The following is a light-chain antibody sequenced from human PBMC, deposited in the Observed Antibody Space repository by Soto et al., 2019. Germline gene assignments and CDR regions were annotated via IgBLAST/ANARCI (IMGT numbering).Light chain of an antibody. CDR3: AAWDDSLNGLV. J-gene: IGLJ2*01. CDR2: SNN. V-gene: IGLV1-44*01. Sequence: QSVLTQPPSASGTPGQRVTISCSGSSSNIGSNTVNWYQQLPGTAPKLLIYSNNQRPSGVPDRFSGSKSGTSASLAISGLQSEDEAEYSCAAWDDSLNGLVFGGGTKLTVL. CDR1: SSNIGSNT.